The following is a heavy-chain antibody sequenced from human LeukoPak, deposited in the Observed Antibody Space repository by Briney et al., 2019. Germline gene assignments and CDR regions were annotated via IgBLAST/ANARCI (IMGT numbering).Heavy chain of an antibody. Sequence: ASVKVSCKASGYTFTSYAMNWVRQAPGQGLEWMGWINTNTGNPTYAQGFTGRFAFSLDTSVSTAYLQISSLKAEDTAVYYCAREYCSSTSCQMPLGFDYWGQGTLVTVSS. D-gene: IGHD2-2*01. CDR1: GYTFTSYA. V-gene: IGHV7-4-1*02. CDR2: INTNTGNP. J-gene: IGHJ4*02. CDR3: AREYCSSTSCQMPLGFDY.